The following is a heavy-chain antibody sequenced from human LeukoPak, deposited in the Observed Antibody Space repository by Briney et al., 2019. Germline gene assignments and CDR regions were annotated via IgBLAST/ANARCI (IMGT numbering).Heavy chain of an antibody. V-gene: IGHV6-1*01. CDR3: ARGASLWSGYYYSYFDL. Sequence: SQTLSLTCAISGDSVSSNSAAWNWIRQSPSRGLEWLGRTYYRSKWYNDYAVSVKSRITINPDTSKNQFSLQLNSVTPEDTAVYYCARGASLWSGYYYSYFDLWGRGTLVTVSS. CDR1: GDSVSSNSAA. CDR2: TYYRSKWYN. D-gene: IGHD3-3*01. J-gene: IGHJ2*01.